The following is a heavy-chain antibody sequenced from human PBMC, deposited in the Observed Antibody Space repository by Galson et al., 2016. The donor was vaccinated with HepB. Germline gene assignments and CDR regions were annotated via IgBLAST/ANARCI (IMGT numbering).Heavy chain of an antibody. V-gene: IGHV3-43*01. D-gene: IGHD2-21*02. J-gene: IGHJ4*01. CDR1: GFTFDDFV. CDR3: ATISTGDYYFTY. CDR2: ISWGGGIT. Sequence: SLRLSCAASGFTFDDFVLHWVRQAPGKGLEWVSLISWGGGITFYADSVKGRFTISRDNNKNSLFLQMNSLRTEDTAFYYCATISTGDYYFTYWGHGTLVTVSS.